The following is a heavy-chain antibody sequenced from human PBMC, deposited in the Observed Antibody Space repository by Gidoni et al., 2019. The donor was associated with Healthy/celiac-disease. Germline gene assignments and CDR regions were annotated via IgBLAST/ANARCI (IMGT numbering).Heavy chain of an antibody. V-gene: IGHV3-48*01. CDR1: GFTFSSYS. CDR3: ARDRGTYGDPVPFDY. D-gene: IGHD4-17*01. Sequence: EVQLVESGGGLVQPGGSLRLSCAASGFTFSSYSLNWVRQAPGKGLEWVSYISSSRSTIYYADSVKGRFTISRDNAKNSLYLQMNSLRAEDTAVYYCARDRGTYGDPVPFDYWGQGTLVTVSS. J-gene: IGHJ4*02. CDR2: ISSSRSTI.